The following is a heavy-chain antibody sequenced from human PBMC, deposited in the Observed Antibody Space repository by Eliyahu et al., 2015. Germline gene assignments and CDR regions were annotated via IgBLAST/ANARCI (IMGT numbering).Heavy chain of an antibody. J-gene: IGHJ5*02. V-gene: IGHV4-61*02. CDR2: IYTRGST. CDR1: GGSVSSGSYY. Sequence: QVQLQESGPGLVKPSQTLSLTCSVSGGSVSSGSYYWYWIRQPARKGLEWIGRIYTRGSTHYNPSLKSRVTISIDVSRNEFSLKLSSVTAADTAVYYCARGALITQGAFDPWGQGILVTVSS. CDR3: ARGALITQGAFDP. D-gene: IGHD3-16*01.